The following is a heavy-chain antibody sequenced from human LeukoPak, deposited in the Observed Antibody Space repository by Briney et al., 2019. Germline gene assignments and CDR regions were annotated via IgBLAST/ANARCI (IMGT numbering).Heavy chain of an antibody. CDR2: INWNGGST. CDR1: GFTFDDYG. D-gene: IGHD3-10*01. Sequence: GGSLRLSCAASGFTFDDYGMSWVRQAPGKGLEWVSGINWNGGSTGYADSVKGRFTISRDNAKNSLYLQMNSLRAEDTALYYCARLGGAMVRGVDYYYYYYMDVWGKGTTVTVSS. CDR3: ARLGGAMVRGVDYYYYYYMDV. J-gene: IGHJ6*03. V-gene: IGHV3-20*04.